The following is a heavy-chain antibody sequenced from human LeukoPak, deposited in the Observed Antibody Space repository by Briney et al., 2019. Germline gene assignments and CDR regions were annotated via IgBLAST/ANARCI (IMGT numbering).Heavy chain of an antibody. D-gene: IGHD3-9*01. CDR2: IKQDGSEK. V-gene: IGHV3-7*03. CDR1: GVSMRSSS. Sequence: ETLSLTCTVSGVSMRSSSYNWGWVRQTPGKGLEWVANIKQDGSEKYYVDSVKGRFTISRDNAKNSLYLQMHSLRAEDTAVYYCASLGYYDILTGYSWYYYYYGMDVWGQGTTVTVSS. J-gene: IGHJ6*02. CDR3: ASLGYYDILTGYSWYYYYYGMDV.